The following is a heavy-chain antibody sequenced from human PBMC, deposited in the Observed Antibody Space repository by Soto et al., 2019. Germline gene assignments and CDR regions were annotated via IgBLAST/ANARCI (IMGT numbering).Heavy chain of an antibody. CDR2: IYYSGST. J-gene: IGHJ3*02. Sequence: KPSETLSLTCTVSGGSISTSSYHWGWIRQPPGKGLEWIASIYYSGSTYYNPSLQRRDTISVDTSKNQFSLKLTSVTAADTAVYYRARLPRSGSKGTNAFDIWGQGTMVTVSS. D-gene: IGHD6-25*01. V-gene: IGHV4-39*01. CDR3: ARLPRSGSKGTNAFDI. CDR1: GGSISTSSYH.